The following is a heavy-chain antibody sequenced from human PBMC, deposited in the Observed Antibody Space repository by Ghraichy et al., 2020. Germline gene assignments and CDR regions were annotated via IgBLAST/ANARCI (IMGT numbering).Heavy chain of an antibody. D-gene: IGHD2-8*02. CDR3: TTDDNIVLVVEDAFDI. CDR2: IKSKTDGGTT. J-gene: IGHJ3*02. V-gene: IGHV3-15*01. CDR1: GFTFSNAW. Sequence: LSLTCAASGFTFSNAWMSWVRQAPGKGLEWVGRIKSKTDGGTTDYAAPVKGRFTISRDDSKNTLYLQMNSLKTEDTAVYYCTTDDNIVLVVEDAFDIWGQGTMVTVSS.